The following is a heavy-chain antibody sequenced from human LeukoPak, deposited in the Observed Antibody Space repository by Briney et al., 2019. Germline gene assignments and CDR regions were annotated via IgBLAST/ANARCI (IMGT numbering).Heavy chain of an antibody. CDR3: ARLGGAWFFDY. D-gene: IGHD3-9*01. J-gene: IGHJ4*02. Sequence: GGSLRLSCAASGFTFSNYEINWFLRAPGKGLEGVSYISRSGSSIYYADSVKGRFTISRDNAKNSLYLQLNSLRAEDTAVYYCARLGGAWFFDYWGQGTLVTVSS. CDR2: ISRSGSSI. V-gene: IGHV3-48*03. CDR1: GFTFSNYE.